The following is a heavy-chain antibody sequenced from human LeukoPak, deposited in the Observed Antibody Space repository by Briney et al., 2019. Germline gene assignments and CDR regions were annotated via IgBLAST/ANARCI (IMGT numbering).Heavy chain of an antibody. Sequence: PSETLSLTCTVSGGSISSSSYYWGWIRQPPGKGLEWIGSIYYSGSTYYNPSLKSRVTISVDTSKNQFSLKLSSVTAADTAVYYCARAAEYYDFWSGYSYGFDPWGQGTLVTVSS. V-gene: IGHV4-39*07. CDR3: ARAAEYYDFWSGYSYGFDP. D-gene: IGHD3-3*01. J-gene: IGHJ5*02. CDR2: IYYSGST. CDR1: GGSISSSSYY.